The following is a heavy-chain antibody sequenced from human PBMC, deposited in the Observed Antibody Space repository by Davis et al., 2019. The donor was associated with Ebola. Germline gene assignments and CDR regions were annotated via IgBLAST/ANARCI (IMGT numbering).Heavy chain of an antibody. J-gene: IGHJ3*02. CDR1: GGSISSGGYF. D-gene: IGHD2-15*01. CDR3: AREREHCSGGSCYSDAFDI. Sequence: PSETLSLTCAVSGGSISSGGYFWSWIRQPPGKGLEWIGYIYHSGSTYYNPSLKSRVTISVDRSKNQFSLKLSSVTAADTAVYYCAREREHCSGGSCYSDAFDIWGQGTMVTVSS. CDR2: IYHSGST. V-gene: IGHV4-30-2*01.